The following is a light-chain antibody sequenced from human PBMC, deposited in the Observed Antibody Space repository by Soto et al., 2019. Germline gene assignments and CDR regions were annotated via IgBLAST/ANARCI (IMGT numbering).Light chain of an antibody. CDR3: QQSKSLSLS. CDR2: DAS. J-gene: IGKJ4*01. V-gene: IGKV1-5*01. CDR1: QSISGW. Sequence: DIQMTQSPSTLSASVGDRITITCRASQSISGWLAWYQQKPGKAPKLLIYDASTLEDGVPSRFSGSGSGTEYILTISSLQPDDFATYSCQQSKSLSLSFGGGTRV.